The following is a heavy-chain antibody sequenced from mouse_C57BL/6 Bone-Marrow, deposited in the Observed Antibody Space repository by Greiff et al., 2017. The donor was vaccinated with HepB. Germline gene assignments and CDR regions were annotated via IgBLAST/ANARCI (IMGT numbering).Heavy chain of an antibody. V-gene: IGHV3-6*01. D-gene: IGHD2-4*01. CDR3: ARSRLRSPIWFAY. CDR1: GYSITSGYY. CDR2: ISYDGSN. J-gene: IGHJ3*01. Sequence: EVKLMESGPGLVKPSQSLSLTCSVPGYSITSGYYWNWIRQFPGNKLECMGYISYDGSNNYNPSLKNRISITRDTSKNQFFLKLNSVTTEDTATYYCARSRLRSPIWFAYWGQGTLVTVSA.